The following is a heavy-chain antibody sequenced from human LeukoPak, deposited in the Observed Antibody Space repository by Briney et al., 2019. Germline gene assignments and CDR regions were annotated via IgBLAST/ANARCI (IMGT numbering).Heavy chain of an antibody. CDR3: ARGGVGYDSSGYYYFDY. Sequence: ASVKVSCTASGYTFTSYAMNWVRQAPGQGLEWMGWINTNTGNPTYAQGFTGRFVFSLDTSVSTAYLQISSLKAEDTAVYYCARGGVGYDSSGYYYFDYWGQGTLVTVSS. CDR1: GYTFTSYA. V-gene: IGHV7-4-1*02. J-gene: IGHJ4*02. D-gene: IGHD3-22*01. CDR2: INTNTGNP.